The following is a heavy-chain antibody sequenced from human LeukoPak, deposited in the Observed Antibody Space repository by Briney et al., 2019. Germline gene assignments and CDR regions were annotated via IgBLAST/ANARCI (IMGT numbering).Heavy chain of an antibody. Sequence: PSETLSLTCAVYGGSFSGYYWSWIRQPPGKGLEWIGYIYYSGSTNYNPSLKSRVTISVDTSKNQFSLKLSSVTAADTAVYYCARDGDYDDAFDIWGQGTMVTVSS. D-gene: IGHD3-22*01. V-gene: IGHV4-59*01. CDR3: ARDGDYDDAFDI. CDR2: IYYSGST. J-gene: IGHJ3*02. CDR1: GGSFSGYY.